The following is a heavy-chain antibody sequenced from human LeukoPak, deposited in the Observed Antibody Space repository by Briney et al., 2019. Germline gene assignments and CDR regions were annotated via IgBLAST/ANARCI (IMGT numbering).Heavy chain of an antibody. CDR2: IKQDGSEK. Sequence: GGSLRLSCAASGLTFSSYWMSWVRQAPGKGPDWVANIKQDGSEKYYVNSVKGRFTTSRDNAKNSLYLQMNSLRAEDTAVYYCARDYAVTIDYWGQGTLVTVSS. J-gene: IGHJ4*02. CDR3: ARDYAVTIDY. V-gene: IGHV3-7*01. D-gene: IGHD4-17*01. CDR1: GLTFSSYW.